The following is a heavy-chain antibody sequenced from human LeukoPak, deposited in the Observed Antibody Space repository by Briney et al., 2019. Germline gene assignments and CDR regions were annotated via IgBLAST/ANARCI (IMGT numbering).Heavy chain of an antibody. CDR1: GGTFSSYA. CDR2: IIPILGIA. V-gene: IGHV1-69*04. J-gene: IGHJ6*02. D-gene: IGHD3-10*01. CDR3: ARFEERRDYYYGMDV. Sequence: ASVKVSCKASGGTFSSYAISWVRQAPGQGLEWMGRIIPILGIANYAQKFQGRVTITADISTSTAYMELSSLRSEDTAVYYCARFEERRDYYYGMDVWGQGTTVTVSS.